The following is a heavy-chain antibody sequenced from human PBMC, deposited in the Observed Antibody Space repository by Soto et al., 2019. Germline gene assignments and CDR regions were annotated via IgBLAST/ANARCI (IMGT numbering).Heavy chain of an antibody. Sequence: SLEVSCKASGGTFSSYAVSRVRQATGQGLEWMGGIIPIFGTANYAQKFQGRVTITADEPTSTAYMELSSLRSEDTAVYYCARELVENGSGSYSTYYYYYGMDVWGQGTTVTVSS. CDR1: GGTFSSYA. CDR2: IIPIFGTA. J-gene: IGHJ6*02. D-gene: IGHD3-10*01. CDR3: ARELVENGSGSYSTYYYYYGMDV. V-gene: IGHV1-69*13.